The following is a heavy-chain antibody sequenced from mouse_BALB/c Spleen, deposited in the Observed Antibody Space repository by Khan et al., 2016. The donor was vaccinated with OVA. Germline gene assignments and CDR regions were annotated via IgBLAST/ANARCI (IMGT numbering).Heavy chain of an antibody. CDR1: GFSLTSYG. Sequence: QVQLKESGPGLVAPSQSLSITCTVSGFSLTSYGVNWVRQPPGKGLEWLGLIWGDGSTNYHSALLSRLSISKDNSKSQVFLKLNSLQTDDTAKYYGVKQNYGTLDAMDYWGQGTAVTVSS. CDR2: IWGDGST. J-gene: IGHJ4*01. V-gene: IGHV2-3*01. CDR3: VKQNYGTLDAMDY. D-gene: IGHD2-1*01.